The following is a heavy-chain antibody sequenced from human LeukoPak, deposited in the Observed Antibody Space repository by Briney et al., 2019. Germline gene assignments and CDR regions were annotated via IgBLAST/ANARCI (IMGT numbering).Heavy chain of an antibody. CDR3: ARGIGSSPRRGYFQH. D-gene: IGHD1-26*01. V-gene: IGHV3-48*01. Sequence: PGGSLRLSCAASGFTFSSYSMNWVRQAPGKGLEWVSYISSSSSTIYYADSVKGRFTISRDNAKNSLYLQMNSLRAEDTAVYYCARGIGSSPRRGYFQHWGQGTLVTVSS. CDR1: GFTFSSYS. CDR2: ISSSSSTI. J-gene: IGHJ1*01.